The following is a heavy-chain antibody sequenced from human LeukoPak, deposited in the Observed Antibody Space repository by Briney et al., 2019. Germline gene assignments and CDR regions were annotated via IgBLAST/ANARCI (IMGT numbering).Heavy chain of an antibody. CDR1: GYTFTGYF. CDR3: AAGKPLLLLRF. V-gene: IGHV1-2*02. D-gene: IGHD3-3*01. Sequence: ASVKVSCKASGYTFTGYFMHWVRQAPRHGLEWMGWINPNSGGTNYAQKFQGRVTMTRDTSISTAYMELSRLRSDGTAVYYCAAGKPLLLLRFWGQGTLVTVSS. J-gene: IGHJ4*02. CDR2: INPNSGGT.